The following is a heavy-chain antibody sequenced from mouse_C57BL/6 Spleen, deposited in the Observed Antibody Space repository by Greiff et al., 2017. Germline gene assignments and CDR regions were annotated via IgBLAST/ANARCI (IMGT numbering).Heavy chain of an antibody. CDR3: ARYYADYYSMDY. CDR2: IDPSDSYT. CDR1: GYTFTSYW. D-gene: IGHD1-1*01. V-gene: IGHV1-50*01. J-gene: IGHJ4*01. Sequence: QVQLQQPGAELVKPGASVKLSCKASGYTFTSYWMQWVQQRPGQGLEWIGEIDPSDSYTNYNQKVKGKATLTVDTSSSTAYMQLSSLTSEDSAVYYCARYYADYYSMDYWGQGTSVTVSS.